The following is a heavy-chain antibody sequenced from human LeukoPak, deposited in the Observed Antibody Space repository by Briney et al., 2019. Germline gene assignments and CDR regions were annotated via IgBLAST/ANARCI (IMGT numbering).Heavy chain of an antibody. Sequence: GGSLRLSCAASGFTFSSHSMNWVRQAPGKGLEWVSLISSTASYIYEADSVKGRFTISRDNAKNSLYLQMNSLRAEDTAVYYCTTGIWDYGDSLSFYWGQGTLVTVSS. CDR1: GFTFSSHS. CDR2: ISSTASYI. J-gene: IGHJ1*01. D-gene: IGHD4-17*01. CDR3: TTGIWDYGDSLSFY. V-gene: IGHV3-21*01.